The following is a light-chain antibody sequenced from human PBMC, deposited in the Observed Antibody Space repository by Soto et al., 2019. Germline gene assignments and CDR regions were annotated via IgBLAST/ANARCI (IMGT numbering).Light chain of an antibody. J-gene: IGKJ1*01. Sequence: VMTQSPATLLLSAGETATLSCRASQSIRKNLAWYQQKPGQAPRLVIDHIFTRATGVPTRISGSGSGTDFTLTISRLAPEDFAVYYCQQYGSSPQTFGQGTKVDIK. CDR2: HIF. CDR1: QSIRKN. CDR3: QQYGSSPQT. V-gene: IGKV3-20*01.